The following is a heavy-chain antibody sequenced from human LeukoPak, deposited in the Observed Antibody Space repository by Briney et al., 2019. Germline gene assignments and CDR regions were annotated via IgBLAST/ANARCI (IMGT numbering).Heavy chain of an antibody. V-gene: IGHV1-69*13. CDR1: GGTFSSYA. CDR3: ARSPGHSGSYPPRNNWFDP. D-gene: IGHD1-26*01. Sequence: GASVKVSRKASGGTFSSYAISWVRQAPGQGLEWMGGIIPIFGTANYAQKFQGRVTITADESTSTAYMELSSLRSEDTAVYYCARSPGHSGSYPPRNNWFDPWGQGTLVTVSS. CDR2: IIPIFGTA. J-gene: IGHJ5*02.